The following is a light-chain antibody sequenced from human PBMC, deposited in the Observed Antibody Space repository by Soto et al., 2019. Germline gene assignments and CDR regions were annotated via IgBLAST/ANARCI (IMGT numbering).Light chain of an antibody. J-gene: IGKJ1*01. Sequence: DIQMTQSPSTLSGSVGDRVTITCRASQTISSWLAWYQQKPGKAPKLLIYKASTLKSGVPSRFRGSGSGTEFPLTISRLKPDAFATYYCQHHNIYSEAFVHGTKVELK. V-gene: IGKV1-5*03. CDR2: KAS. CDR3: QHHNIYSEA. CDR1: QTISSW.